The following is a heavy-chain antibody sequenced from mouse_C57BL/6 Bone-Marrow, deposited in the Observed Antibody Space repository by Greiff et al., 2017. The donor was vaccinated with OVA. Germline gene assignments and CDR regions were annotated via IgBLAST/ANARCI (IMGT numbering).Heavy chain of an antibody. J-gene: IGHJ2*01. Sequence: VQLQQSGPVLVKPGASVKMSCKASGYTFTDYYMNWVKQSHGKSLEWIGVINPYNGGTSYNQKFKGKATLTVDKSSSTAYMELNSLTSEDSAVYYCARWVYYGNYDYWGQGTTLTVSS. CDR1: GYTFTDYY. CDR2: INPYNGGT. D-gene: IGHD2-1*01. CDR3: ARWVYYGNYDY. V-gene: IGHV1-19*01.